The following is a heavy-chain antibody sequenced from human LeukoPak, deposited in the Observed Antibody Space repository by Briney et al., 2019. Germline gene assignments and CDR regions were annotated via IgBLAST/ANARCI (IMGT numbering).Heavy chain of an antibody. D-gene: IGHD1-26*01. CDR3: ASRENY. J-gene: IGHJ4*02. CDR2: INHSGST. CDR1: GGSFSGYY. V-gene: IGHV4-34*01. Sequence: SETLSLTCAVYGGSFSGYYWSWIRQPPGKGLEWIGEINHSGSTNYNPSLKSRVTISVDTSKNQFSLKLSSVTAADTAVYYCASRENYWGQGTLVTVSS.